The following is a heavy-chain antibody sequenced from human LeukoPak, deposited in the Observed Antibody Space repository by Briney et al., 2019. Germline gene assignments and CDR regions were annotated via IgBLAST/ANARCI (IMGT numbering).Heavy chain of an antibody. V-gene: IGHV5-51*01. Sequence: GESLKISCKGSGYSFTSYWIGWVRPMPGKGLEWMGIIYPGDSDTTYSPSFQGQVTISADKSISTAYLQWSSLKASDTAMYYCARLGGRAIGDYGFDYWGQGILVTASS. CDR2: IYPGDSDT. CDR1: GYSFTSYW. J-gene: IGHJ4*02. CDR3: ARLGGRAIGDYGFDY. D-gene: IGHD4-17*01.